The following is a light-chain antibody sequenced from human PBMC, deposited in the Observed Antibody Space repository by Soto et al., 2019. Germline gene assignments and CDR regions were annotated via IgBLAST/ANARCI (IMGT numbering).Light chain of an antibody. CDR1: SSNIGSNT. CDR3: AAWDDSLNGPHYV. J-gene: IGLJ1*01. CDR2: SNN. Sequence: QSVLTQPPSASLTPGQRVTISCSGSSSNIGSNTVNWYQQLPGTAPKLLIYSNNQRPSGVPDRFSGSKSGTSASLAISGLQSEDEADYYCAAWDDSLNGPHYVFGTGTKVTVL. V-gene: IGLV1-44*01.